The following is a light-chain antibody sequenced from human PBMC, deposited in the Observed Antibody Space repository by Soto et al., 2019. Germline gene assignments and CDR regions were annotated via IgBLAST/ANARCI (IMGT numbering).Light chain of an antibody. J-gene: IGLJ1*01. CDR1: SSNIGAGYE. CDR3: QSYDSSLSAYV. CDR2: ENN. V-gene: IGLV1-40*01. Sequence: QSVLTQPPSVSEAPGQRVTISCTGSSSNIGAGYEAHWYQQVPGTAPKLLIYENNNRPSGVPDRFSGSKSGTSASLAITGLQPEDEAEYYCQSYDSSLSAYVFGTGTKLTVL.